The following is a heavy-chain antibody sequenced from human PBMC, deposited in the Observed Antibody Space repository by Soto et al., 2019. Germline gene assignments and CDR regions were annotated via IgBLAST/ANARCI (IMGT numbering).Heavy chain of an antibody. CDR2: IIPILGIA. CDR1: GYTFTSYG. Sequence: SVKVSCKASGYTFTSYGISWVRQSPGQGLEWMGRIIPILGIANYAQKFQGRVTITADKSTSTAYMELSSLRSEDTAVYYCARDKVVVTTPDAFDIWGQGTMVTVS. V-gene: IGHV1-69*04. CDR3: ARDKVVVTTPDAFDI. D-gene: IGHD3-22*01. J-gene: IGHJ3*02.